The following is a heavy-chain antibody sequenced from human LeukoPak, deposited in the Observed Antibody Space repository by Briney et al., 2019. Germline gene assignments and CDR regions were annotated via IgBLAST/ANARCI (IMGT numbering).Heavy chain of an antibody. CDR2: IYPGASDT. D-gene: IGHD4-23*01. Sequence: GASLEISCQGSGYSFTSYWIGWGRQVPGKGLEWMGIIYPGASDTRYSPSFQGQVTISADKSISTAYLQWSSLKASDTAMYYCARGYGGNTQKDADAFDIWGQGTMVTVSS. J-gene: IGHJ3*02. V-gene: IGHV5-51*01. CDR1: GYSFTSYW. CDR3: ARGYGGNTQKDADAFDI.